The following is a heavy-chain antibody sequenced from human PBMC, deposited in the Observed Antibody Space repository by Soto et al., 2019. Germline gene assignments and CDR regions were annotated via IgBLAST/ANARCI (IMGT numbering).Heavy chain of an antibody. D-gene: IGHD6-13*01. Sequence: VQLLESGGGLVQPGGSLRLSCAASGFTFSNYVMTWVRQAPGKGLEWVSVITGSGGGTYFVDSVKGRFTISRDNSKNTVYLQMNSLRAEDTAVYYCAKRPLTAAGFDYWGQGTLVTVSS. V-gene: IGHV3-23*01. CDR1: GFTFSNYV. CDR2: ITGSGGGT. J-gene: IGHJ4*02. CDR3: AKRPLTAAGFDY.